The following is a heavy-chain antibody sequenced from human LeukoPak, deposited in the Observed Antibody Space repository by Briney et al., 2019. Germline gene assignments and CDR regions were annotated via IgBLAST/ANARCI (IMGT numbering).Heavy chain of an antibody. CDR3: ARSPLGYCSSTSCSPDLDY. CDR1: GFTFSSHA. Sequence: GGSLRLSCAASGFTFSSHAMHWVRQAPGKGLEWVAVISTDGSRQYYADSVKGRFAISRDNSKSTLHLQMSSLRPEDTAVYNCARSPLGYCSSTSCSPDLDYWGQGTLVTVSS. J-gene: IGHJ4*02. CDR2: ISTDGSRQ. V-gene: IGHV3-30*09. D-gene: IGHD2-2*01.